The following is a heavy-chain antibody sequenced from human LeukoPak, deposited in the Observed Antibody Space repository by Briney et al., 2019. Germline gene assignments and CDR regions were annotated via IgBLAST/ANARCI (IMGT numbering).Heavy chain of an antibody. CDR1: GFTFSNYW. J-gene: IGHJ4*02. CDR3: AKQSLLLRGPLLIYYFDF. CDR2: IKQDGSET. Sequence: GSLRLSCAASGFTFSNYWISWVRQAPGKGLEWVANIKQDGSETYCVDSVKGRFTISRDNAKNSLYLQMNSLRAEDTAIYYCAKQSLLLRGPLLIYYFDFWGQGTLVTVSS. V-gene: IGHV3-7*03. D-gene: IGHD3-10*01.